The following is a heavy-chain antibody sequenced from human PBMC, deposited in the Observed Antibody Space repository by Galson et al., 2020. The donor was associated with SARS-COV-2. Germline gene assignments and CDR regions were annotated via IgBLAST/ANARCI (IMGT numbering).Heavy chain of an antibody. CDR1: GGSISSYY. CDR3: ARARTKWLRFGHYYYGMDV. D-gene: IGHD5-12*01. J-gene: IGHJ6*02. CDR2: IYYSGST. V-gene: IGHV4-59*13. Sequence: SETLSLTCTVSGGSISSYYWSWIRQPPGKGLEWIGYIYYSGSTNYNPSLKSRVTISVDTSKNQFSLKLSSVTAADTAVYYCARARTKWLRFGHYYYGMDVWGQGTTVTVSS.